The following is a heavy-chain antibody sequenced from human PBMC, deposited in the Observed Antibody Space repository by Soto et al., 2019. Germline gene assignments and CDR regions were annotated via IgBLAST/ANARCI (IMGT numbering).Heavy chain of an antibody. V-gene: IGHV1-8*01. Sequence: QVQLVQSGADMKKPGASVKVSCKASGYTFTHYDINWGRQATGQGLEWMEWMNPNTGNTGFAQKFQDRVTMTRNTSISTAYMELSSLRSEDTALYFCARGGWGPHFDFWGQGTPVTVSS. CDR3: ARGGWGPHFDF. D-gene: IGHD3-16*01. CDR1: GYTFTHYD. J-gene: IGHJ4*02. CDR2: MNPNTGNT.